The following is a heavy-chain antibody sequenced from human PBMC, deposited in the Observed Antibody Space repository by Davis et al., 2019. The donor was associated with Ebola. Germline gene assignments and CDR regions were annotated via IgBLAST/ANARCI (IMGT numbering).Heavy chain of an antibody. CDR3: AHSPAAAGTFDP. V-gene: IGHV2-5*02. J-gene: IGHJ5*02. CDR1: GFSLSTSGVG. CDR2: IYWDDGK. Sequence: SGPTLVKPTQTLTLTCTFSGFSLSTSGVGVGWIRQPPGKALEWLALIYWDDGKRYSPSLKTRLTVTKDTSKNQVVLTMTNMDPVDTATYYCAHSPAAAGTFDPWGQGTLVTVSS. D-gene: IGHD6-13*01.